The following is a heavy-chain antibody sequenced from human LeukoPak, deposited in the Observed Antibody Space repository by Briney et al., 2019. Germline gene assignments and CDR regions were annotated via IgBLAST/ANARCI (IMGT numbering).Heavy chain of an antibody. CDR2: ISYSGDT. CDR3: VRRLSYYFGVDV. CDR1: GGSIKNDGYY. V-gene: IGHV4-39*01. J-gene: IGHJ6*02. Sequence: PSETLSLTCTVSGGSIKNDGYYWGWIRQPPGKGLGWIGSISYSGDTYYNPSLKSRVTISVGPSKNQLSLKLRSVTAADTAVYYCVRRLSYYFGVDVWGPGTTVIVSS.